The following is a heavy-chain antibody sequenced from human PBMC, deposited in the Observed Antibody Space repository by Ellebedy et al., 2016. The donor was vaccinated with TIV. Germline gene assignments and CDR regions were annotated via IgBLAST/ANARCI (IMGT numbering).Heavy chain of an antibody. CDR3: ATRAWLDS. V-gene: IGHV3-23*01. CDR1: GFTFSTYT. D-gene: IGHD2-21*01. CDR2: ISDSGGSA. Sequence: PGGSLRLSCADSGFTFSTYTMSWVRQAPGKGLEWVSGISDSGGSANYADSVKGRFAISRDNSKNTLYLQMNSLRAEDTALYYCATRAWLDSWGQGTLVTVSS. J-gene: IGHJ4*02.